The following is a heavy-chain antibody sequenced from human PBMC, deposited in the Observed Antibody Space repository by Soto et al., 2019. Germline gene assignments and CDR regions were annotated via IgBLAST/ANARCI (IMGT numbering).Heavy chain of an antibody. J-gene: IGHJ6*03. CDR3: ARGNNYGGYNYHYYYYMDV. D-gene: IGHD4-17*01. V-gene: IGHV3-20*01. Sequence: EVQLVESGGGVVRPGGSLRLSCAASGFTFDDYGMSWVRQAPGKGLEWVSGINWNGGSKVYADSVKGRFTISRDNAKNSLYLQMNSLRAEDTALYHCARGNNYGGYNYHYYYYMDVWGQGTTVTVSS. CDR2: INWNGGSK. CDR1: GFTFDDYG.